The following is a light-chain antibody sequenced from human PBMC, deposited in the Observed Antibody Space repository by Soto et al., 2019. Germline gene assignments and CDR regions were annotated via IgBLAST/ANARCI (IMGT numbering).Light chain of an antibody. CDR3: QQYGSSPPIT. Sequence: EIVLTQSPGTLSLSPGERATLSFMASQSVSSSYLAWYQQKPGQAPRLLIYGASSRATGIPDRFSGSGSGTDFTLTISRLEPEDFAVYYCQQYGSSPPITFGQGTRLENK. CDR2: GAS. J-gene: IGKJ5*01. V-gene: IGKV3-20*01. CDR1: QSVSSSY.